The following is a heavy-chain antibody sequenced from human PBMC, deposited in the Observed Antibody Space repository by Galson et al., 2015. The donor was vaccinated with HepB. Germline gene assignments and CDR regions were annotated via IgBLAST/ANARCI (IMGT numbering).Heavy chain of an antibody. D-gene: IGHD5-24*01. CDR3: ARDTGEIAIHYFYD. V-gene: IGHV3-23*01. CDR1: GFTFSTYA. Sequence: SLRLSCAASGFTFSTYATYWVRQAPGKGLEWVSGISGTGMSTYYADSVKGRFAISRDNTMNTLYLQMKSLRAEDTAVYYCARDTGEIAIHYFYDSGQGTLFCVSA. CDR2: ISGTGMST. J-gene: IGHJ4*02.